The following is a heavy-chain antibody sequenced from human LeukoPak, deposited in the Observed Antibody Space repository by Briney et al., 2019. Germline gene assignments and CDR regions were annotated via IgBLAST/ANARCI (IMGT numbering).Heavy chain of an antibody. CDR1: GFTFSSYW. D-gene: IGHD6-13*01. J-gene: IGHJ4*01. Sequence: PGGSLRLSCGVSGFTFSSYWMNWVRQAPGKGLEWVASIKQDGAEKSYVDSVKGRLTISRDNAKNSLYLQMSSLRAEDTAVYYCARDGTAAGLYFDLWGQGTLVTVSS. CDR2: IKQDGAEK. CDR3: ARDGTAAGLYFDL. V-gene: IGHV3-7*01.